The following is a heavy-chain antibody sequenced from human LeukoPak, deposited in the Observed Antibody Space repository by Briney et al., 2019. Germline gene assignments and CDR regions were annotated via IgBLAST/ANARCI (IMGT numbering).Heavy chain of an antibody. D-gene: IGHD4-17*01. CDR1: GFTFSSYS. J-gene: IGHJ4*02. CDR3: ARDQDYGDYLLVY. Sequence: GGSLRLSCAASGFTFSSYSMNWVRQAPGKGLEWVSSISSSSSYIYYADSVKGRFTISRDNAKNSLYLQMNSLRAEDTAVYYRARDQDYGDYLLVYWGQGTLVTVSS. CDR2: ISSSSSYI. V-gene: IGHV3-21*01.